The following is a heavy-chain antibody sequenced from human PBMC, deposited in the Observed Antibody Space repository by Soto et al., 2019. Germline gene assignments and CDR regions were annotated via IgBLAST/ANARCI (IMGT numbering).Heavy chain of an antibody. CDR1: GYTFTGYY. J-gene: IGHJ4*02. Sequence: QAQLVQSGPEVKKPGASVKVSCKASGYTFTGYYMHWVRQAPGQWLEWMGWINPNSGGTNFAQNFQDRVTMTGDTSISTAYMELSSLRSDDTAVYYCARGVGTTIASRFDYCGQGTLVTVSS. D-gene: IGHD6-6*01. CDR2: INPNSGGT. V-gene: IGHV1-2*02. CDR3: ARGVGTTIASRFDY.